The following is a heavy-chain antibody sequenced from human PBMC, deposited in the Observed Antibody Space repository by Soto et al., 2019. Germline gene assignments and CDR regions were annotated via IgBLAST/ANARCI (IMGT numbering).Heavy chain of an antibody. J-gene: IGHJ4*02. Sequence: EVQLVESGGGLVQPGESLRLSCAASGFTFRTYWMTWVRQPPGKGLEWVANIDQDGSERYYVDSVRGRFTISRDNAKNSLYLQMNSLGVEDTAVYYCLCGGNFFVYWGQGALVTVSP. V-gene: IGHV3-7*01. D-gene: IGHD3-16*01. CDR1: GFTFRTYW. CDR3: LCGGNFFVY. CDR2: IDQDGSER.